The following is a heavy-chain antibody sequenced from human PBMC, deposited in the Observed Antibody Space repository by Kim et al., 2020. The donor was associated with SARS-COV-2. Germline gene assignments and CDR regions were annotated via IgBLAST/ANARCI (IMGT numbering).Heavy chain of an antibody. CDR1: GDSVTRGASF. Sequence: SETLSLTCTVSGDSVTRGASFWSWLRQPPGKELEWIGYLYYSGSTNLSPSLESRATISRDTSKNQFSLNVTSLTAADTAGYYCARGRGYGDSDSYIGSWG. J-gene: IGHJ5*01. D-gene: IGHD4-17*01. CDR2: LYYSGST. V-gene: IGHV4-61*08. CDR3: ARGRGYGDSDSYIGS.